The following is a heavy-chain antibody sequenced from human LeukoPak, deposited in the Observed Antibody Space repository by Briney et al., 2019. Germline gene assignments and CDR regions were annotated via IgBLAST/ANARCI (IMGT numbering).Heavy chain of an antibody. CDR2: INHSGST. CDR3: ARAIGYCSSTSCYSRWFDP. J-gene: IGHJ5*02. V-gene: IGHV4-34*01. D-gene: IGHD2-2*02. CDR1: GGSFSGYY. Sequence: SETLSLTCAVFGGSFSGYYWSGIRQPPGKGLEWIGEINHSGSTNYNPSLKSRVTISVDTSKNQFSLKLSSVTAADTAVYYCARAIGYCSSTSCYSRWFDPWGQGTLVTVSS.